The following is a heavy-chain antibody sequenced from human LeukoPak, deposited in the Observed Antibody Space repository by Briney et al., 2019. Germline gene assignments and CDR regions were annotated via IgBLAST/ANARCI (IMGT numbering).Heavy chain of an antibody. J-gene: IGHJ4*03. Sequence: SETLSLTRTVSGGSISSSSYYWGWIRQPPGKGLEWIGSIYYSGSTYYNPSLKSRVTISVDTSKNQFSLKLSSVTAADTAVYYCASDVSRRIAVAGYFDYWGQGTLVTVSS. CDR2: IYYSGST. CDR1: GGSISSSSYY. D-gene: IGHD6-19*01. V-gene: IGHV4-39*01. CDR3: ASDVSRRIAVAGYFDY.